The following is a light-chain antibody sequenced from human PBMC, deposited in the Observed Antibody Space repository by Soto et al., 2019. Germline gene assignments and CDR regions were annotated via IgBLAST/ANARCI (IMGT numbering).Light chain of an antibody. Sequence: QSVLTQPPSVSGAPGQRVTISCTGSTSNIGTRSDVHWFQQLPRTAPKLLIFDDNNRPSGVPDRFSGSKSGTSASLAITGLQAEDEADYYCQSYDNSLSGYVFGTGTKLTVL. CDR2: DDN. V-gene: IGLV1-40*01. J-gene: IGLJ1*01. CDR3: QSYDNSLSGYV. CDR1: TSNIGTRSD.